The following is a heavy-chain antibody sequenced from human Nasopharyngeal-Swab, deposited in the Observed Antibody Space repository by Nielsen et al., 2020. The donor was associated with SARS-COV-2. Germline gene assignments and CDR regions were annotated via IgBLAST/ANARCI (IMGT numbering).Heavy chain of an antibody. CDR1: GFTFSSYG. Sequence: GESLKISCAASGFTFSSYGMHWVRQAPGKGLEWVAVISYDGSNKYYADSVKGRFTISRDNARRSLFLQMTSLRAEDTAVYYCARGVGAYDLDYYMDVWGKGTTVTVSS. CDR2: ISYDGSNK. CDR3: ARGVGAYDLDYYMDV. D-gene: IGHD5-12*01. J-gene: IGHJ6*03. V-gene: IGHV3-30*03.